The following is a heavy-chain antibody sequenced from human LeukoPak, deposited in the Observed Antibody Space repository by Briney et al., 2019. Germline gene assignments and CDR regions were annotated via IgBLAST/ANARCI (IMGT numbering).Heavy chain of an antibody. V-gene: IGHV4-59*01. CDR3: ARVGEIAVAGI. J-gene: IGHJ3*02. CDR2: IYYRGST. Sequence: SETLSLTCTVSGGSINSYYWSWIRQPPGKGLEWIGYIYYRGSTNYNPSLKSRVTISVDTSKNQFSLKLSSVTAADTAVYYCARVGEIAVAGIWGQGTMVTVSS. D-gene: IGHD6-19*01. CDR1: GGSINSYY.